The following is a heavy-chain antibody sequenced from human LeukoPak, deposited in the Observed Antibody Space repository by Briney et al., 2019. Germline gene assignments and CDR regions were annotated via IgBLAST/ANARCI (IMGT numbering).Heavy chain of an antibody. CDR3: ARDYYDSGSYGWFDP. CDR1: GFTFSDYY. V-gene: IGHV3-11*05. D-gene: IGHD3-10*01. J-gene: IGHJ5*02. CDR2: ISSSTGYT. Sequence: GGSLRLSCAASGFTFSDYYMSWIRQAPGKGLECVSHISSSTGYTKYADSVKGRFTISRDNAKNSLYLEMNSLRAEDTALYYCARDYYDSGSYGWFDPWGDGTLVTVSS.